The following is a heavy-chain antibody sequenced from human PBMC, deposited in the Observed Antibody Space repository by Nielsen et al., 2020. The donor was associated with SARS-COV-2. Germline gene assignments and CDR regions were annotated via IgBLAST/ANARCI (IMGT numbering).Heavy chain of an antibody. J-gene: IGHJ4*02. CDR1: GCRFSVYY. V-gene: IGHV1-2*06. CDR2: INPNSGGP. CDR3: AGSGSGWYNFDS. D-gene: IGHD6-19*01. Sequence: ASVKVSCKAPGCRFSVYYMHWVRQAPGQGLEWMGRINPNSGGPNYAQKFQGRVTMTWDTSISTAYMELSGLKSDDTAVFYCAGSGSGWYNFDSWGQGTLVTVSS.